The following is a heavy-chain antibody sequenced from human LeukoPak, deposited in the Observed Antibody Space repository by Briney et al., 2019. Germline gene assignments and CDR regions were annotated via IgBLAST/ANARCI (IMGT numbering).Heavy chain of an antibody. D-gene: IGHD3-22*01. Sequence: GGSLRLSCAASRFMFNNYAMTWIRQAPGKGLEWVSTISGTGGSTYYADSVKGRFTISRDNFKNTLSLQMNSLRVEDTAIYYCAKGLSAGGYSGADYWGQGILVTVSS. CDR2: ISGTGGST. CDR3: AKGLSAGGYSGADY. J-gene: IGHJ4*02. V-gene: IGHV3-23*01. CDR1: RFMFNNYA.